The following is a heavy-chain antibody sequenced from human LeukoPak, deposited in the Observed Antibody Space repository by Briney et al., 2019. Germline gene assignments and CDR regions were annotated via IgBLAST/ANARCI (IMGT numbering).Heavy chain of an antibody. CDR3: ARTRFGELLYGAVDY. CDR2: INPNSGGT. V-gene: IGHV1-2*06. J-gene: IGHJ4*02. CDR1: GYTFTGYY. Sequence: KVSCKASGYTFTGYYMHWVRQAPGQGLEWMGRINPNSGGTNYAQKFQGRVTMTRDTSISTAYMELSRLRSDDTAVYYCARTRFGELLYGAVDYWGQGTLVTVSS. D-gene: IGHD3-10*01.